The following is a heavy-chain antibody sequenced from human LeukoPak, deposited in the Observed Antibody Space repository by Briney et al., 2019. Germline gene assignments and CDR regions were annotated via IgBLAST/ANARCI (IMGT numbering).Heavy chain of an antibody. D-gene: IGHD2-2*01. CDR1: GASITSYY. CDR2: IYTSGST. Sequence: KTSETLSLTCTVSGASITSYYWSWIRQPAGKGLEWIGRIYTSGSTNYNPSLKSRVTMSVDTSKNQFSLKLSSVTAADTAVYYCARYGDCSSTSCRLAFDIWGQGTMVTVSS. CDR3: ARYGDCSSTSCRLAFDI. V-gene: IGHV4-4*07. J-gene: IGHJ3*02.